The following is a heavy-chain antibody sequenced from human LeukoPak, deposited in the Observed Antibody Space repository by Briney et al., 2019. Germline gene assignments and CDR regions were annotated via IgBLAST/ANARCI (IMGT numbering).Heavy chain of an antibody. V-gene: IGHV3-30*02. J-gene: IGHJ5*02. Sequence: GGSLRLSCAASGFTLSNYVMHWVRQAPGKGLEWVAFTRYDGSDKFYADSVKGRFTISRDNSKNTLYLQMNSLRAEDTAVYYCARGRIAVASWFDPWGQGTLVTVSS. CDR2: TRYDGSDK. CDR3: ARGRIAVASWFDP. D-gene: IGHD6-19*01. CDR1: GFTLSNYV.